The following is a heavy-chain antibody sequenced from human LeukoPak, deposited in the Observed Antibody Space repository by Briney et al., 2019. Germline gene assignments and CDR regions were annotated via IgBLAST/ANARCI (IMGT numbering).Heavy chain of an antibody. CDR2: IYYSGSA. CDR1: RGSLSSNN. Sequence: PSETPSLTSTDSRGSLSSNNWSWIPQPPGKRLEWIGYIYYSGSANYTPSPKSRATISVDTSKHQFSLKLSSVTAADTAVYYCAGAVLWKGFDPWGQGTLVTVSS. V-gene: IGHV4-59*01. J-gene: IGHJ5*02. D-gene: IGHD2-2*01. CDR3: AGAVLWKGFDP.